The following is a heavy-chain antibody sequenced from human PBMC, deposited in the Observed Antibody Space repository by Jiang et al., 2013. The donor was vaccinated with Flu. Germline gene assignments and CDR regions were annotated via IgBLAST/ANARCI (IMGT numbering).Heavy chain of an antibody. CDR1: GGSVSSGSYY. Sequence: LLKPSETLSLTCTVSGGSVSSGSYYWSWIRQPPGKGLEWIGYIYYSGSTNYNPSLKSRVTISVDTSKNQFSLKLSSVTAADTAVYYCARSFAASERYCSGGSCYTAEVYYYYGMDVWGQGTTVTVSS. CDR2: IYYSGST. J-gene: IGHJ6*02. V-gene: IGHV4-61*01. CDR3: ARSFAASERYCSGGSCYTAEVYYYYGMDV. D-gene: IGHD2-15*01.